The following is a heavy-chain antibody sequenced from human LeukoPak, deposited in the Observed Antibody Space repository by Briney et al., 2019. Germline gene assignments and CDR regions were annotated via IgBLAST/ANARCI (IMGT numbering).Heavy chain of an antibody. J-gene: IGHJ4*02. CDR3: ARASGPFDY. CDR2: ISYDGSDK. Sequence: GGSLRLSCAASGFTFSSYAMHWVRQAPGKGLEWVAVISYDGSDKYYADSVKGRFTISRDNSKNTLYLQMNSLRAEDTAVYSCARASGPFDYWGQGTLVTVSS. V-gene: IGHV3-30-3*01. CDR1: GFTFSSYA. D-gene: IGHD3-10*01.